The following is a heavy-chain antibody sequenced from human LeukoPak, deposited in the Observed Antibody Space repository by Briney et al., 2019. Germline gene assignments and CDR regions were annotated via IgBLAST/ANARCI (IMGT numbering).Heavy chain of an antibody. Sequence: GGSLRLSCAASGFTFSGYAMHWVHQAPGKGLEWVAVMSSDGSNKYYADSVKGRFTLSRDNSKNTLYLQMNSLRAEDTAVYYCARALPIAMIVVVYPGGMDVWGQGTTVTVSS. D-gene: IGHD3-22*01. CDR3: ARALPIAMIVVVYPGGMDV. CDR1: GFTFSGYA. J-gene: IGHJ6*02. V-gene: IGHV3-30-3*01. CDR2: MSSDGSNK.